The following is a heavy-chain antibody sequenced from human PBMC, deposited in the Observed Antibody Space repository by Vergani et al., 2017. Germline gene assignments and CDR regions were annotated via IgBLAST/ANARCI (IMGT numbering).Heavy chain of an antibody. V-gene: IGHV4-38-2*02. CDR2: MFHTGEA. D-gene: IGHD3-10*01. CDR1: GYSISRGFY. J-gene: IGHJ5*01. Sequence: QMQLQESGPGLVKPSETLSLTYSVSGYSISRGFYWAWIRQTPEKGLEWIGGMFHTGEASNSPSLQSRVAFSMDTSKNQFSLQLTSVTAADTAVYFCGVIMVRSPRPDNWFDSWGRGTLVTVSS. CDR3: GVIMVRSPRPDNWFDS.